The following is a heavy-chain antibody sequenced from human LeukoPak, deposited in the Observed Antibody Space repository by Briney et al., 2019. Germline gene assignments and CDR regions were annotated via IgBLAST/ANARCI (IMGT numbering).Heavy chain of an antibody. CDR2: IYTSGST. V-gene: IGHV4-61*02. CDR1: GGSISSGSYY. J-gene: IGHJ3*02. D-gene: IGHD3-16*02. CDR3: ARDHLVLDAFDI. Sequence: SQTLSLTCTVSGGSISSGSYYWSWIRQPAGKGLEWIGRIYTSGSTNYNPSLKSRVTISVDTSKNQFSLKLSSVTAADTAVYYCARDHLVLDAFDIWGQGTMVTVSS.